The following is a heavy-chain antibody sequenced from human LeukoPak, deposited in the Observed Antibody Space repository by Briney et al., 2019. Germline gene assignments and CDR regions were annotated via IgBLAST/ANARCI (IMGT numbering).Heavy chain of an antibody. CDR2: INPQSGAT. Sequence: ASVGVPHKACGYTFTGVYLHCVRQAPGQGLEWMAWINPQSGATNYAQKFQGRVTMTRDMSINTAYMEVTSLRFDDTAVYSWARGAQNSHAYFDYWGQGTLVTVSS. V-gene: IGHV1-2*02. J-gene: IGHJ4*02. D-gene: IGHD3-16*01. CDR3: ARGAQNSHAYFDY. CDR1: GYTFTGVY.